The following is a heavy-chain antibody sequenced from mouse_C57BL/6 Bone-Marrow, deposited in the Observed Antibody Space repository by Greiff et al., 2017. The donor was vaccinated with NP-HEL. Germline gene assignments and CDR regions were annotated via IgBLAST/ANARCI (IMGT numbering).Heavy chain of an antibody. CDR3: TRGGNYEVSWFAY. J-gene: IGHJ3*01. D-gene: IGHD2-1*01. CDR2: IYPGNSDT. V-gene: IGHV1-5*01. CDR1: GYTFTSYW. Sequence: VQLKQSGTVLARPGASVKMSCKTSGYTFTSYWTHWVKQRPGQGLEWIGAIYPGNSDTSYNQKFKGKAKLTAVTSASTAYMELSSLTNEDSAVYYCTRGGNYEVSWFAYWGQGTLVTVSA.